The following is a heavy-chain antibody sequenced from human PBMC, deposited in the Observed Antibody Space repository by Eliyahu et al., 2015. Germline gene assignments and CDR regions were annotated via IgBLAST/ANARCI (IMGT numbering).Heavy chain of an antibody. CDR3: ATYVPGGSGVGH. CDR1: GXSISGHX. V-gene: IGHV4-59*11. D-gene: IGHD3-10*01. Sequence: QVQLREAGPGLGKPSXXLSLXCSVSGXSISGHXWSWIRQPPGKGLEWIGCIHNCXSSHSSPSLKSRLTISDDTSRNQFSLKLSSVTAADTAVYYCATYVPGGSGVGHWGQGTLVTVSS. J-gene: IGHJ4*02. CDR2: IHNCXSS.